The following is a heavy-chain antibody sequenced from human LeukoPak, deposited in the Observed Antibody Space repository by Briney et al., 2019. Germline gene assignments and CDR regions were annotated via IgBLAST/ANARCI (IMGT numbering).Heavy chain of an antibody. V-gene: IGHV3-23*01. D-gene: IGHD5-24*01. CDR3: AKVLAQDGSHPPFDY. J-gene: IGHJ4*02. CDR2: ISGSGGST. Sequence: GGSLRLSCAASGFTFSSYAMSWVRQAPGKGLEWVSAISGSGGSTYYADSVKGRFTISRDNSKNTLYLQMNSLRAEDTAEYYCAKVLAQDGSHPPFDYWGQGTLVTVSS. CDR1: GFTFSSYA.